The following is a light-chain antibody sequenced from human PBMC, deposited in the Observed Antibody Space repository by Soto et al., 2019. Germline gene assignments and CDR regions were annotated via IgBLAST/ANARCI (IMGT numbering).Light chain of an antibody. CDR3: HHPNSLPLP. Sequence: QLREGPESGSRSVGYQYTITCRASQGISSWLAWYQQKPGKAPKLLIYAASSLQSGVPSRFSGSGSGTHFTLTISSLQPQDFAPYQSHHPNSLPLPFAGGTKVDIK. V-gene: IGKV1-12*01. J-gene: IGKJ4*01. CDR1: QGISSW. CDR2: AAS.